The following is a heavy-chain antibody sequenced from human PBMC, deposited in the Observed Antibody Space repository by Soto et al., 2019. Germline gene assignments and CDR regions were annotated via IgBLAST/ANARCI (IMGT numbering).Heavy chain of an antibody. D-gene: IGHD3-10*01. CDR1: GGSISSGGYY. CDR2: IYYSGST. Sequence: PSETLSLTCTVSGGSISSGGYYWSWIRQHPGKGLEWIGYIYYSGSTYYNPSLKSRVTISVDTSKNQFSLKLSSVTAADTAVYYRARGLYGSGSYHIKNWFDPWGQGTLVTVSS. J-gene: IGHJ5*02. CDR3: ARGLYGSGSYHIKNWFDP. V-gene: IGHV4-31*03.